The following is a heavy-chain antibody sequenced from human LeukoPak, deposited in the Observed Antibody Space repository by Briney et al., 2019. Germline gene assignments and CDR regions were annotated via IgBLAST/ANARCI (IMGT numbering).Heavy chain of an antibody. Sequence: SETLSLTCTVSGGSISSSSYYWGWIRQPPGKGLEWIGTIYYSGGTYYNPSHKSRVTISVDTSKNQFSLKVSSVTAADTAVYYCARHGIAAAGNIDYWGQGTLVKVSS. D-gene: IGHD6-13*01. CDR1: GGSISSSSYY. J-gene: IGHJ4*02. V-gene: IGHV4-39*01. CDR3: ARHGIAAAGNIDY. CDR2: IYYSGGT.